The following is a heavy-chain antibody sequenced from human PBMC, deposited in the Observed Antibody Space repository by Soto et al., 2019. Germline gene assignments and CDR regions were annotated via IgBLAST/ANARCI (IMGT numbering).Heavy chain of an antibody. J-gene: IGHJ4*02. D-gene: IGHD5-18*01. Sequence: GASVKVSCKASGGTFSSYAISWVRQAPGQGLEWMGRIIPIGGTTNYAQKFQGRVTMTRDASTSTAYMELSSLRSEDTAVYYCARGPYSYGSPDFDDWGQGTLVTVSS. CDR2: IIPIGGTT. CDR1: GGTFSSYA. V-gene: IGHV1-69*05. CDR3: ARGPYSYGSPDFDD.